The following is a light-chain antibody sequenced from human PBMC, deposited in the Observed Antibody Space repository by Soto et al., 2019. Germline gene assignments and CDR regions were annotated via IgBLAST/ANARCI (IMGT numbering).Light chain of an antibody. CDR2: DAS. J-gene: IGKJ5*01. Sequence: EVGRTPSASTLPESPGERAPLXCRASERVGRHLAWYHQKPGQAPKLPIFDASTRATGVPARFSGSGSGTEFTLTVSSLQSEDIAVYFCQQYNIWPPHFGQVARPEI. V-gene: IGKV3-15*01. CDR1: ERVGRH. CDR3: QQYNIWPPH.